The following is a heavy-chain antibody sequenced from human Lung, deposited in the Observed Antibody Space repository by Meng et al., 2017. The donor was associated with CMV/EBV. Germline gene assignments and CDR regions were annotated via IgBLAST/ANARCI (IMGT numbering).Heavy chain of an antibody. CDR3: ARGARRLNSPYHYYYGMDV. CDR1: GGSISSYY. D-gene: IGHD5-18*01. Sequence: SXTVSGGSISSYYWSWIRQPPGKGLEWIGYIYYSGSTNYNPSLKSRVTISVDTSKNQFSLKLSSVTAADTAVYYCARGARRLNSPYHYYYGMDVWGKGTTVTVSS. V-gene: IGHV4-59*01. J-gene: IGHJ6*04. CDR2: IYYSGST.